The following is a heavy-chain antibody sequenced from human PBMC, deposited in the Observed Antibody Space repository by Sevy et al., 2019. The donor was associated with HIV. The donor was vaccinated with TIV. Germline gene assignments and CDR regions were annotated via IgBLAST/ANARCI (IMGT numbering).Heavy chain of an antibody. D-gene: IGHD2-2*02. CDR3: SRNRGPAAISDAFDI. V-gene: IGHV1-69*13. Sequence: ASVKVSCKASGGNLHNYGINWVRQAPGQGLEWMGGLIPIFRTSTYAQNFRGRITFAADEATSTFDLEMSSLRADDTTVYYCSRNRGPAAISDAFDIWGQGTMVTVSS. J-gene: IGHJ3*02. CDR2: LIPIFRTS. CDR1: GGNLHNYG.